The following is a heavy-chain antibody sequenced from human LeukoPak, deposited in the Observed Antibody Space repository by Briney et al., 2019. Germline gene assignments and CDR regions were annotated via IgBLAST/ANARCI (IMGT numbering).Heavy chain of an antibody. CDR1: GFTFSSYW. CDR3: ARDMRYYGSGRQSDY. CDR2: ISSSGSTI. Sequence: GGSLRLSCAASGFTFSSYWMSWVRQAPGKGLEWVSYISSSGSTIYYADSVKGRFTISRDNAKNSLYLQMNSLRAEDTAVYYCARDMRYYGSGRQSDYWGQGTLVTVSS. J-gene: IGHJ4*02. D-gene: IGHD3-10*01. V-gene: IGHV3-48*04.